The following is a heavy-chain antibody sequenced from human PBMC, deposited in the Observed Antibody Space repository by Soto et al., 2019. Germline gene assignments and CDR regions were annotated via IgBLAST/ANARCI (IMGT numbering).Heavy chain of an antibody. D-gene: IGHD5-18*01. CDR3: ACIFSGGYGYGLYDHGMAV. CDR1: GGSISSSSYY. Sequence: SETLSLTCTVSGGSISSSSYYWSWLPHPPGKGLEWIGSIYYSGSTYYNPSLKSRVTISVDTSKNQFSLKLSSVTAADTAVYYCACIFSGGYGYGLYDHGMAVWRQGTTVT. V-gene: IGHV4-39*01. J-gene: IGHJ6*02. CDR2: IYYSGST.